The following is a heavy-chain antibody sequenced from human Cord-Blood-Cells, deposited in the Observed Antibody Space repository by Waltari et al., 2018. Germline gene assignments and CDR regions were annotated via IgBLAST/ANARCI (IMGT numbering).Heavy chain of an antibody. D-gene: IGHD3-10*01. Sequence: VQLVESGGGVVQPGRSLRLSCAAAGFTFSSSGLDLFRQAQGKGLEWVAVRSYDGSKKYYADSVKGRFNISRDNSKNTLYLQMNSLRAEDTAVYYCAKDQDYGYFDYWGQGTLVTVSS. CDR3: AKDQDYGYFDY. CDR1: GFTFSSSG. CDR2: RSYDGSKK. V-gene: IGHV3-30*18. J-gene: IGHJ4*02.